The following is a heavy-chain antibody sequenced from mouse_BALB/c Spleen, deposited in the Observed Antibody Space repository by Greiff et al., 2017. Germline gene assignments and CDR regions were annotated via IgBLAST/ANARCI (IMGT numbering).Heavy chain of an antibody. CDR3: ARFSVYCDY. J-gene: IGHJ2*01. D-gene: IGHD6-1*01. CDR1: GYTFTSYW. V-gene: IGHV1S81*02. CDR2: INPSNGRT. Sequence: QVQLQQPGAELVKPGASVKLSCKASGYTFTSYWMHWVKQRPGQGLEWIGEINPSNGRTNYNEKFKSKATLTVDKSSSTAYMQLSSLTSEDSAVYYCARFSVYCDYGGQGTTLTVSS.